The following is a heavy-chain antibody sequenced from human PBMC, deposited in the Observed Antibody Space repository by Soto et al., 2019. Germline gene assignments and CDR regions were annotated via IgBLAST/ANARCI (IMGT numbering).Heavy chain of an antibody. J-gene: IGHJ3*02. D-gene: IGHD2-21*02. V-gene: IGHV1-2*04. CDR3: ARTSYCGGDCYSFAFDI. CDR1: GYTFTGYY. Sequence: QVQLVQSGAEVKKPGASVKVSCKASGYTFTGYYMHWVRQGPGQGLEWMGWINPNSGGTNYAQKFQGWVTMTRDTSISTAYMELSRLRSDDTAVYYCARTSYCGGDCYSFAFDIWGQGTMVTVSS. CDR2: INPNSGGT.